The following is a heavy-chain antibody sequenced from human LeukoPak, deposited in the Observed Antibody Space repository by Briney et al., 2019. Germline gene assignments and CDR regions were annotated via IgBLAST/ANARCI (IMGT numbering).Heavy chain of an antibody. CDR2: ISSSSSYI. CDR3: ARLYGSGSYLGPLGY. D-gene: IGHD3-10*01. V-gene: IGHV3-21*01. Sequence: SGGSLRLSCAASGFTFSSYSMNWVRQAPGKGLEWVSSISSSSSYIYYADSVKGRFTISRDNAKNSLYLQMNSLRAEDTAVYYCARLYGSGSYLGPLGYWGQGTLVTVSS. CDR1: GFTFSSYS. J-gene: IGHJ4*02.